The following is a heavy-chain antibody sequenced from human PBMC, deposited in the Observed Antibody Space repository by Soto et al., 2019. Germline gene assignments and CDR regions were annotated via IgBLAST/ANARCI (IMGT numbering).Heavy chain of an antibody. Sequence: GGSLRLSCVASGFTFYTYGMNWVRQAPGKGLEWVSYISCGGNNQYYADSVKGRFTISRDNSKNSLFLQMNSLSAEDTAVYYCAKGPSSEHCCIDFWGQGTLVTVSS. CDR2: ISCGGNNQ. D-gene: IGHD2-21*02. J-gene: IGHJ4*02. V-gene: IGHV3-30*18. CDR1: GFTFYTYG. CDR3: AKGPSSEHCCIDF.